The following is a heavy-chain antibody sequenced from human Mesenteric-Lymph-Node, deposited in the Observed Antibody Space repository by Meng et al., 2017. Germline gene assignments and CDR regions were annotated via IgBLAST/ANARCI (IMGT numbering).Heavy chain of an antibody. D-gene: IGHD6-19*01. CDR3: AKGDSGWYQEYNWFDP. CDR1: GFNFRTYG. V-gene: IGHV3-23*01. CDR2: ISGSGGGT. J-gene: IGHJ5*02. Sequence: EVQLLESGGGLVQPGGSLRLSCAASGFNFRTYGMSWVRQAPGKGLEWVSGISGSGGGTYYGDSVKGRFTISRDNSKNTLYLQMSSLRAEDTAIYYCAKGDSGWYQEYNWFDPWGQGTLVTVSS.